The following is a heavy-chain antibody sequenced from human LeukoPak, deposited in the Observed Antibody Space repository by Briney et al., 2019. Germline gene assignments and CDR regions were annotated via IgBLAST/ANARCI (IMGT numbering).Heavy chain of an antibody. CDR2: IYSGGST. CDR3: ARYYGDYGDAFDI. D-gene: IGHD4-17*01. CDR1: EFSVGSNY. J-gene: IGHJ3*02. Sequence: GGSLRLSCAASEFSVGSNYMTWVRQAPGKGLEWVSLIYSGGSTYYADSVKGRFTISRDNSKNTLYLQMNSLRAEDTAVYYCARYYGDYGDAFDIWGQGTMVTVSS. V-gene: IGHV3-66*01.